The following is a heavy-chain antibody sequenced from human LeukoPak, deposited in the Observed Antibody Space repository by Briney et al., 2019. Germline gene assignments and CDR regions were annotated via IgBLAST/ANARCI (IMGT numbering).Heavy chain of an antibody. D-gene: IGHD4-17*01. Sequence: PGGSLRLSCAASGFTFSSYAMHWVRQAPGKGLEWVAVISYDGSNKYYADSVKGRFTISRDNSKNTLYLQMNSLRAEDTAVYYCAKDRRTTVTTPDFDYWGQGTLVTVSS. CDR1: GFTFSSYA. J-gene: IGHJ4*02. CDR3: AKDRRTTVTTPDFDY. V-gene: IGHV3-30*04. CDR2: ISYDGSNK.